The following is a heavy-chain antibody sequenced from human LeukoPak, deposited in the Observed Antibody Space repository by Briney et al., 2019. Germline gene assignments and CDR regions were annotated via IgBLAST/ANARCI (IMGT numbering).Heavy chain of an antibody. CDR2: IRSDGSST. CDR3: AKDDYNRH. J-gene: IGHJ4*02. Sequence: GGSLRLSCAASGFIFSDYSMHWVRQVPGKGLVWVSRIRSDGSSTSYADSVKGRFTISRDNAKNTLYLQMSSLRVDDTAVYYCAKDDYNRHWGQGTLVTVSS. D-gene: IGHD5-24*01. CDR1: GFIFSDYS. V-gene: IGHV3-74*01.